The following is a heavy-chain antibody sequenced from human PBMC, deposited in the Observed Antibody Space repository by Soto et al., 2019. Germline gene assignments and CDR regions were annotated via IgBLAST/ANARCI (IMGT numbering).Heavy chain of an antibody. CDR3: ARNRGVGDYYYYGMDV. CDR1: GGSISSGDYY. J-gene: IGHJ6*02. CDR2: IYYSGST. Sequence: SETLSLTCTVSGGSISSGDYYWSWIRQPPGKGLEWIGYIYYSGSTYYNPSLKSRVTISVDTSKNQFSLTLSSVTAADTAVYYCARNRGVGDYYYYGMDVWGQGTTVTVSS. D-gene: IGHD3-10*01. V-gene: IGHV4-30-4*01.